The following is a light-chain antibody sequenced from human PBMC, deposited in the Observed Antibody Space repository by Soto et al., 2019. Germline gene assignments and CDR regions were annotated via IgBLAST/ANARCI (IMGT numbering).Light chain of an antibody. Sequence: EIVLTQSPATLSLSPGETATLSCRASQSVSTDFAWYQQRPGQTTRLLIYEASTRASGIPARFSGRGSGTDFSLTISGLDLEDFALDYCQQRSDGPLTFGGGTKVEIK. J-gene: IGKJ4*01. CDR1: QSVSTD. CDR3: QQRSDGPLT. V-gene: IGKV3-11*01. CDR2: EAS.